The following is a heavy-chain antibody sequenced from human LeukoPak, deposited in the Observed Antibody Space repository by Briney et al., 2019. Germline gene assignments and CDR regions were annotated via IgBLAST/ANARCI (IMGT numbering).Heavy chain of an antibody. CDR1: GFIFTNYF. CDR3: AADKGWRTNCYYLYYFED. CDR2: IKHDGSEK. J-gene: IGHJ4*02. D-gene: IGHD3-10*01. V-gene: IGHV3-7*01. Sequence: GGSLRLSCAASGFIFTNYFMSWVRQAPGKGLEWVASIKHDGSEKYYVDSVRGRFTISRDNTKNSLYLQMSSLRAEDTAVYYCAADKGWRTNCYYLYYFEDWGQGTLVTFSS.